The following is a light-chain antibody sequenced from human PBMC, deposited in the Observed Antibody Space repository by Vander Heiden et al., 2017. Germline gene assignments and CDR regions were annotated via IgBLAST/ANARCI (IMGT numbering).Light chain of an antibody. CDR2: AAS. J-gene: IGKJ2*01. CDR3: QQSDSTLMYT. V-gene: IGKV1-39*01. CDR1: QSISSY. Sequence: GDRVTITCRASQSISSYLNWYQQKPGKAPKLLIYAASSLQSGVPSRFSGSGSGTDFTLTISSRQPEDFATYYCQQSDSTLMYTFGQGTKLEIK.